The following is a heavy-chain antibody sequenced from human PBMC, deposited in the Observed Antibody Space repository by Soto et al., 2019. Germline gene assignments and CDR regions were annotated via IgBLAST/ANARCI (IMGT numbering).Heavy chain of an antibody. J-gene: IGHJ6*02. D-gene: IGHD6-13*01. Sequence: SVKVSCKASGGTFSSYAISWVRQAPGQGLEWMGGIIPIFGTANYAQKFQGRVTITADESTSTAYMELSSLRSEDTAVYYCARRRADNYYYYYYGMDVWGQGTTVTVSS. CDR3: ARRRADNYYYYYYGMDV. V-gene: IGHV1-69*13. CDR2: IIPIFGTA. CDR1: GGTFSSYA.